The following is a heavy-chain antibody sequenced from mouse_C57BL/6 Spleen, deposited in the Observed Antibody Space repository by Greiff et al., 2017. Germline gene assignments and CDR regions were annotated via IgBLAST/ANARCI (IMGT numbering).Heavy chain of an antibody. Sequence: EVKLMESGGGLVKPGGSLKLSCAASGFTFSDYGMHWVRQAPEKGLEWVAYISSGSSTIYYADTVKGRFTISRDNAKNTLFLQMTSLRSEDTAMYYCARGTTVGANWYFDVWGTGTTVTVSS. J-gene: IGHJ1*03. V-gene: IGHV5-17*01. D-gene: IGHD1-1*01. CDR2: ISSGSSTI. CDR3: ARGTTVGANWYFDV. CDR1: GFTFSDYG.